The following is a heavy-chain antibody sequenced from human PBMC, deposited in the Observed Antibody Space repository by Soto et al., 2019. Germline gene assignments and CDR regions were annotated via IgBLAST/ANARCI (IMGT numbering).Heavy chain of an antibody. V-gene: IGHV3-30*02. D-gene: IGHD1-26*01. CDR3: VRGGVGATTYFGFFDY. CDR1: GFNFAGYG. J-gene: IGHJ4*02. Sequence: QVQLVESGGGVVQPGGSLRLSCAASGFNFAGYGMHWVRQAPGKGLEWVAITRHDGSNTYYADSVRGRFTISRDNSKNTLYLRMNSLTVEDTALYYCVRGGVGATTYFGFFDYWGQGVLITVSS. CDR2: TRHDGSNT.